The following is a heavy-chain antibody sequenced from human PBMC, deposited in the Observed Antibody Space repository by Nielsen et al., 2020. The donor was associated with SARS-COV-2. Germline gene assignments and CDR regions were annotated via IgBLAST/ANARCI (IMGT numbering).Heavy chain of an antibody. CDR3: ARGSPYGSGSRYYFDY. Sequence: LRLSCSVSGGSSSSGHYYWSWIRQHPGKGLEWIGYIYNSGTTYYNPSLKSRVSISVDTSKKQFFLKLTSVTAADTAVYYCARGSPYGSGSRYYFDYWGQGTLVTVSS. V-gene: IGHV4-31*03. D-gene: IGHD3-10*01. CDR2: IYNSGTT. CDR1: GGSSSSGHYY. J-gene: IGHJ4*02.